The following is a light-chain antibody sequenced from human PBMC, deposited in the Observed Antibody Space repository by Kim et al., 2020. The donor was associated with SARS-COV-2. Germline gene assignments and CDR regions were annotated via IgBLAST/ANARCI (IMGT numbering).Light chain of an antibody. Sequence: AGKGTTITSRGAKIRMKSVKWYRKKPSQAHVLVIYYDSDRPSGIPERFCGSDSGNGATATISRVEAGDEAEYYCQVWESGSGPVVFGGGTQLTVL. V-gene: IGLV3-21*01. CDR2: YDS. J-gene: IGLJ2*01. CDR1: KIRMKS. CDR3: QVWESGSGPVV.